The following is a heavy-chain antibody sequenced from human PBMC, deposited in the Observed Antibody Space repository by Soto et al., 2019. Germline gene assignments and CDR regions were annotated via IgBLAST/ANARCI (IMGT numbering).Heavy chain of an antibody. J-gene: IGHJ4*02. CDR3: VKDTYILVGATHLDS. D-gene: IGHD1-26*01. Sequence: EVQLVESGGGLVQPGRSLRLSCAASGFTFDDYAMHWVRQGPGKGLEWVSGISWNSDKITYADSVKGRFTVSRDNAKNSLVLEMNSLGVEDTALFYCVKDTYILVGATHLDSWGQGTLVTVSS. V-gene: IGHV3-9*01. CDR2: ISWNSDKI. CDR1: GFTFDDYA.